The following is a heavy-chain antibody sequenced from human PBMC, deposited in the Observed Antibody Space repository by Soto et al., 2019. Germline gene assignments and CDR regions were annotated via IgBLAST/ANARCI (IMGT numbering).Heavy chain of an antibody. V-gene: IGHV3-11*01. J-gene: IGHJ4*02. CDR1: GFTFSDYY. CDR2: ISSSGSTI. CDR3: VGGMVRGVGNY. Sequence: GGSLRLSCAASGFTFSDYYMSWIRQAPGKGLEWVSYISSSGSTIYYADSVKGRFTISRDNAKNSLYLQMNSPRAEDTAVYYCVGGMVRGVGNYWGQGTLVTVSS. D-gene: IGHD3-10*01.